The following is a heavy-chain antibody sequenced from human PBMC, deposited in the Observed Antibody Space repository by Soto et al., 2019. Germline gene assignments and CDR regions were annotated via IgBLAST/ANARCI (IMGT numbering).Heavy chain of an antibody. J-gene: IGHJ1*01. V-gene: IGHV3-23*01. CDR2: ISGSCGST. Sequence: KVLEWVSAISGSCGSTYYADSVKGRFTISRDQSTNTQYLQLNSLRAEDTAVYDYLKVAQH. CDR3: LKVAQH.